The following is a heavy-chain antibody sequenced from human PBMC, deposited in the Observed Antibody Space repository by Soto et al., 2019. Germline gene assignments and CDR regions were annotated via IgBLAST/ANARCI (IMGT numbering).Heavy chain of an antibody. Sequence: QVQLQESVPGLVKPSQTLSLTCTVYGGAISSGGYYWRWIRQPPGKGLEWIGYIYYSGSTYYTPSLKSRVTISVDTSKNQFSLKLSSVTAADTAVYYWAREPLTWGQGTLVTVSS. CDR2: IYYSGST. J-gene: IGHJ4*02. CDR1: GGAISSGGYY. V-gene: IGHV4-31*03. CDR3: AREPLT.